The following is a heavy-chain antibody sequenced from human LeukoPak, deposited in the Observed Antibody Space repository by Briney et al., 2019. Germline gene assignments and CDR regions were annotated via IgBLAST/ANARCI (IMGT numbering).Heavy chain of an antibody. CDR1: GFTFSSYA. Sequence: GGSLRLSCAASGFTFSSYAMSWVRQAPGKGLKWVSAISGSGGSTYYADSVKGRFTISRDNSKNTLYLQMNSLRAEDTAVYYCASAPDFWSGYLRSYYFDYWGQGTLVTVSS. J-gene: IGHJ4*02. V-gene: IGHV3-23*01. CDR3: ASAPDFWSGYLRSYYFDY. CDR2: ISGSGGST. D-gene: IGHD3-3*01.